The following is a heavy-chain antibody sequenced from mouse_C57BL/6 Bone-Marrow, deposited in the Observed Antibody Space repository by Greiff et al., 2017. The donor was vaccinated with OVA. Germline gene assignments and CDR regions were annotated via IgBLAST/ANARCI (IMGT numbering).Heavy chain of an antibody. Sequence: QVQLKQPGAELVKPGASVKLSCKASGYTFTSYWMHWVKQRPGRGLEWIGRTDPNSGGTKYNEKFKSKATLTVDKPSSTAYMQLSSLTSEDSAVYYCARWGWLRRVWYFDVWGTGTTVTVSS. V-gene: IGHV1-72*01. CDR2: TDPNSGGT. D-gene: IGHD2-2*01. CDR1: GYTFTSYW. J-gene: IGHJ1*03. CDR3: ARWGWLRRVWYFDV.